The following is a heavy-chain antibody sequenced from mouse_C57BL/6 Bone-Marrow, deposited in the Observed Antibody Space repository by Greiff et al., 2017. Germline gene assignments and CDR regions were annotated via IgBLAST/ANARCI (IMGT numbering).Heavy chain of an antibody. Sequence: EVKLMESGGGLVKPGGSLKLSCAASGFTFSDYGMHWVRQAPEKGLEWVAYISSGSSTIYYADTVKGRFTISRDNAKNTLFLQMTSLRSEDTAMYYCAILRGPFDDWGQGTTLTVSS. CDR3: AILRGPFDD. CDR1: GFTFSDYG. J-gene: IGHJ2*01. CDR2: ISSGSSTI. D-gene: IGHD1-1*01. V-gene: IGHV5-17*01.